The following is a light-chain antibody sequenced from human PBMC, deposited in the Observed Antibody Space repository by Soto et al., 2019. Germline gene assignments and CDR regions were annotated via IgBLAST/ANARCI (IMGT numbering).Light chain of an antibody. J-gene: IGKJ2*01. CDR2: DAS. CDR3: QQYNSYPVT. CDR1: QSISSW. Sequence: DLQMTQSPSTLSASVGDRVTITCRASQSISSWLAWYQQKPGKAPKLLIYDASSLESGVPSRFSCSGSGTEFTLTICSLKPDDFATYYCQQYNSYPVTFGQGTKLEIK. V-gene: IGKV1-5*01.